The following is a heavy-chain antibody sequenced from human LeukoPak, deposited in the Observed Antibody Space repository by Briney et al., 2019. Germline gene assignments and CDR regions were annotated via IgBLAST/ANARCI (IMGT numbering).Heavy chain of an antibody. CDR3: ARVDRGTLEWLEDYYYYMDV. CDR2: ISSSGSTI. V-gene: IGHV3-11*04. CDR1: GFTFSDYY. Sequence: GGSLRLSCAASGFTFSDYYMSWIRQAPGKGLEWVSYISSSGSTIYYADSVKGRFTISRDNAKNSLYLQMNSLRAEDTAVYYCARVDRGTLEWLEDYYYYMDVWGKGTTVTVSS. D-gene: IGHD3-3*01. J-gene: IGHJ6*03.